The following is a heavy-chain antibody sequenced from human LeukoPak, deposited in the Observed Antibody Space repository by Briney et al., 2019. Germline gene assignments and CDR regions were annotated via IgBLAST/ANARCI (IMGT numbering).Heavy chain of an antibody. Sequence: SETLSLTCTVSGGSISSYYWSWIRQPPGKGLEWIGYIYYSGSTNYNPSLKRRVTISVATSTNQFSLKLSSVTAADTAVYYCARGTYYYDSSGYYFFDYWGQGTLVTVSS. D-gene: IGHD3-22*01. CDR3: ARGTYYYDSSGYYFFDY. CDR2: IYYSGST. J-gene: IGHJ4*02. V-gene: IGHV4-59*01. CDR1: GGSISSYY.